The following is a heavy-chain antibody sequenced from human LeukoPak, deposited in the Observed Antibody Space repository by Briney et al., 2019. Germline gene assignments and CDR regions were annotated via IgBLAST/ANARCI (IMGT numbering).Heavy chain of an antibody. CDR3: ARGPPLDYYDITWFDP. CDR2: FRSSSSYI. Sequence: GGSRRLSCAADGFTFSRYSMNWVRQAPGTGLEWVSSFRSSSSYIYYTDSVKGRFTISRDNAKSSLYLQMNSLRAEDTAVYYCARGPPLDYYDITWFDPWGQGTLVTVSS. D-gene: IGHD3-22*01. CDR1: GFTFSRYS. V-gene: IGHV3-21*01. J-gene: IGHJ5*02.